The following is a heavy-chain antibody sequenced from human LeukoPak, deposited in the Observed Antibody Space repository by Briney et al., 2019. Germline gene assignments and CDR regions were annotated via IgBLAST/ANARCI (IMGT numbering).Heavy chain of an antibody. J-gene: IGHJ4*02. D-gene: IGHD4-17*01. CDR3: ARYDYGDPYYFDY. Sequence: GGSLRLSCAASGFTFDDYAMHWVRQAPGKGLEWVSGISWNSGSIGYADSVKGRFTISRDNAKNSLYLQMNSLRAEDTAVYYCARYDYGDPYYFDYWGQGTLVTVSS. V-gene: IGHV3-9*01. CDR2: ISWNSGSI. CDR1: GFTFDDYA.